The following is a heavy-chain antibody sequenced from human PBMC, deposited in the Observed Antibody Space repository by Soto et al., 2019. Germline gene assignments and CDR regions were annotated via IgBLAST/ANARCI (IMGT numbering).Heavy chain of an antibody. CDR3: ARDYDWTFEY. CDR2: IGAYNGNT. J-gene: IGHJ4*02. V-gene: IGHV1-18*04. CDR1: GFTFSRYG. D-gene: IGHD1-20*01. Sequence: ASVKVSCKASGFTFSRYGFSWVRQAPGQRLEWMGWIGAYNGNTNYAQKFQGRVTVTKDTSTNTAYMELRRLISDHTAVYCGARDYDWTFEYWGQGTLVTVSS.